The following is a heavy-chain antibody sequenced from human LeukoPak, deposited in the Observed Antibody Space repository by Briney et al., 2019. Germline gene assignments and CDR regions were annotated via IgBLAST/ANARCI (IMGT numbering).Heavy chain of an antibody. V-gene: IGHV3-23*01. J-gene: IGHJ6*02. CDR1: GFTFSNYA. CDR2: ISNTGSDT. CDR3: AKVPYSDYGSGRPPFMDV. D-gene: IGHD3-10*01. Sequence: GGSLRLSCTASGFTFSNYAMSWVRQAPGKGLEWVSTISNTGSDTYYADSVKGRFTISRDNSENTLYLQMNNLRAEDTAIHYCAKVPYSDYGSGRPPFMDVWGQGTTVAVSS.